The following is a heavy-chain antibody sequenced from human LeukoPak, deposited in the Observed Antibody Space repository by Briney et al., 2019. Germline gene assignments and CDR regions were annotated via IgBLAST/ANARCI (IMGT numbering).Heavy chain of an antibody. CDR2: IHPSGML. CDR1: GASFNSDDQY. D-gene: IGHD3-22*01. Sequence: SETLFLTCTVSGASFNSDDQYWNWIRQSPGKGLEWIGSIHPSGMLYNNPSLESRVTMPRDTSKNQFSLNLNSVTAADTAVYFCSRGLDSRKLGYWGQGILVTVSS. V-gene: IGHV4-31*03. J-gene: IGHJ4*02. CDR3: SRGLDSRKLGY.